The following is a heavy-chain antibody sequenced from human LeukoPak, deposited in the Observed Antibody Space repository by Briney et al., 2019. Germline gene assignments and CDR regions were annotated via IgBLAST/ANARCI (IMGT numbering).Heavy chain of an antibody. CDR2: ISGDGGST. J-gene: IGHJ6*02. Sequence: GGSLRLSCAASGFTFDDYAMHWVRQAPGKGLEWVSLISGDGGSTYYADSVKGRFTISRDNSKNSLYLQMNSLRTGDTALYYCASAMYYYYYGMDVWGQGTTVTVSS. CDR3: ASAMYYYYYGMDV. CDR1: GFTFDDYA. V-gene: IGHV3-43*02. D-gene: IGHD2-2*01.